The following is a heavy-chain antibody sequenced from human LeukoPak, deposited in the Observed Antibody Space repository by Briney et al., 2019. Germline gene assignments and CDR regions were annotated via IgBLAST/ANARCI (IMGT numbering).Heavy chain of an antibody. V-gene: IGHV3-48*03. CDR3: ARGYDSSGYYDFDY. J-gene: IGHJ4*02. CDR2: ISSSGSTI. Sequence: PGGSLRLSCAASGFTFSSYEMNWVRQAPGKGLEWVSYISSSGSTIYYADSVKGRFTISRDNAKNSLYLQMNSLRAEDTAVYYCARGYDSSGYYDFDYWGQGTLVTVSS. CDR1: GFTFSSYE. D-gene: IGHD3-22*01.